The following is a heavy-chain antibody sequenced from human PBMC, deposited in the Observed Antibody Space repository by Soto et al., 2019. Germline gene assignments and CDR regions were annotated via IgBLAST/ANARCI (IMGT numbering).Heavy chain of an antibody. CDR3: ARDLHGGNRLYYYGMDV. D-gene: IGHD2-15*01. Sequence: QVQLVKSGAEVKKPGASVKVSCKASGYTFTSYGISWVRQAPGQGLEWMGWINDYNGNTNYAQKIQGRVTMTTDTSTSIVYMELRSLRSVDTAVYYCARDLHGGNRLYYYGMDVWGQGTTVTVSS. V-gene: IGHV1-18*04. CDR1: GYTFTSYG. J-gene: IGHJ6*02. CDR2: INDYNGNT.